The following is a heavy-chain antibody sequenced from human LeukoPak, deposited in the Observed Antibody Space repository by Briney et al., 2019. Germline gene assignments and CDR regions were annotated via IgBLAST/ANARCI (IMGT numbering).Heavy chain of an antibody. D-gene: IGHD5-12*01. J-gene: IGHJ4*02. V-gene: IGHV3-23*01. CDR1: GFTFSSYA. CDR3: AKGEEWLRPFDY. Sequence: GESLRLSCAASGFTFSSYAMSWVRQAPGKGLEWVSVISGSGGSTNYADSVKGRFTISRDNSKNTLYLQMNSLRAEDTAVYYCAKGEEWLRPFDYWGQGTLVTVSS. CDR2: ISGSGGST.